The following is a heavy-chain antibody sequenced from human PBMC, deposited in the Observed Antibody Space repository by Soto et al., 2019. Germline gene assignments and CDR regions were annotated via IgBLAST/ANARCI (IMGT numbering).Heavy chain of an antibody. V-gene: IGHV1-69*04. CDR1: GGTFGSYT. D-gene: IGHD3-22*01. J-gene: IGHJ5*02. Sequence: SVKVSCKASGGTFGSYTISWVLQAPGQGLEWMGRIIPILGIANYAQKFQGRVTITADKSTSTAYMELSSLRSEDTAVYYCAREWGAMIVVVNINTPNWFDPLGQRNLVTVSS. CDR2: IIPILGIA. CDR3: AREWGAMIVVVNINTPNWFDP.